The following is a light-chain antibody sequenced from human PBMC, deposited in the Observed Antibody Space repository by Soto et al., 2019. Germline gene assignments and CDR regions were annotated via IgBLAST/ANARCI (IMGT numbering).Light chain of an antibody. CDR2: EVT. V-gene: IGLV2-14*01. Sequence: QSVLTQPPSVSAAPGQKVTISCSGSRSNIGNNRVSWYQQHPGKAPKLIIYEVTDRPSGVSNRFSGSKSGNTASLTISGLQAEDEAEYYCSSYTNINTRACVFGTGTKVTVL. CDR3: SSYTNINTRACV. CDR1: RSNIGNNR. J-gene: IGLJ1*01.